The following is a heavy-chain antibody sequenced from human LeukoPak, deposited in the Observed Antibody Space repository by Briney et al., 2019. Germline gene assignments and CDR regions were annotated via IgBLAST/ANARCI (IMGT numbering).Heavy chain of an antibody. J-gene: IGHJ4*02. D-gene: IGHD3-22*01. Sequence: ASVKVSCKASGGTFSSYAISWVRQAPGQGLEWMGGIIPIFGTADYAQKFQGRVMITADESTSTAYLELSSLRSEDTPVYYCARELRDYYDSSGYYMSFCCFDYWGQGTLVTVSS. CDR2: IIPIFGTA. CDR1: GGTFSSYA. CDR3: ARELRDYYDSSGYYMSFCCFDY. V-gene: IGHV1-69*13.